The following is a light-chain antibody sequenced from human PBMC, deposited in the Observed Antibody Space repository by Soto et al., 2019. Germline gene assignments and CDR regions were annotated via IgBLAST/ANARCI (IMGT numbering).Light chain of an antibody. V-gene: IGLV2-8*01. J-gene: IGLJ2*01. CDR1: SXDIGGYDY. CDR2: EVN. Sequence: QSVLTQPPSASGSPGQSVTISCTGTSXDIGGYDYVSWYQQFPGRAPKLIIYEVNQRPSGVPERFSGSKSGNTASLTVSGLQTEDEAEYFCSSYAAANNFVVFGGGTKVTVL. CDR3: SSYAAANNFVV.